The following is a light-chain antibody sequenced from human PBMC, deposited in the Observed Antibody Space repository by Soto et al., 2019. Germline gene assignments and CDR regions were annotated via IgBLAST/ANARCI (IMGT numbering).Light chain of an antibody. CDR1: QGIRND. V-gene: IGKV1-6*01. Sequence: AIQVTQSPSSLSASVGDRVTITCRASQGIRNDLGWYQQKPGKAPKLLIHGASSLQRGVPSRFRGSASGTEFTLTISSLQPEDLATYYCLQDHSYPWTFGQGTKVEI. J-gene: IGKJ1*01. CDR2: GAS. CDR3: LQDHSYPWT.